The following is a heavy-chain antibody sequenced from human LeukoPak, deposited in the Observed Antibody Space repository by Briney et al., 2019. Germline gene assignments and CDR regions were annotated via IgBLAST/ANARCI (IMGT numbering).Heavy chain of an antibody. Sequence: GGSLRLSCAASGFTFSSYAMSWVRQAPGKGLEWVSDISGSGGSTYYADSVKGRFTISRDNSKNTLDLQMNGLRAEDTAVYYCARAVTWIDPWGQGTLVTVSS. CDR1: GFTFSSYA. CDR3: ARAVTWIDP. V-gene: IGHV3-23*01. J-gene: IGHJ5*02. D-gene: IGHD6-25*01. CDR2: ISGSGGST.